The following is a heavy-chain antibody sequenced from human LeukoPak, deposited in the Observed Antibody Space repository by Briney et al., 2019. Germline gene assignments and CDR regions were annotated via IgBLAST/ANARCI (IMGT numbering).Heavy chain of an antibody. J-gene: IGHJ6*02. D-gene: IGHD4-11*01. V-gene: IGHV3-21*01. CDR3: ARDPSNPPTYYYYYGMDV. CDR2: ISSSSSYI. CDR1: GFTFSSYS. Sequence: GSLRLSCAASGFTFSSYSMNWVRQAPGKGLEWVSSISSSSSYIYYADSVKGRFTISRDNAKNSLYLQMNSLRAEDTAVYYCARDPSNPPTYYYYYGMDVWGQGTTVTVSS.